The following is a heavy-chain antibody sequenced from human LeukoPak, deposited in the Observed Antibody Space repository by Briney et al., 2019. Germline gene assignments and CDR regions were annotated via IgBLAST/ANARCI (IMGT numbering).Heavy chain of an antibody. D-gene: IGHD6-13*01. CDR3: AREVGAAAPFDP. CDR2: ISAYNGNT. CDR1: GGTFSSYA. J-gene: IGHJ5*02. Sequence: ASVKVSCKASGGTFSSYAISWVRQAPGQGLEWMGWISAYNGNTNYAQKLQGRVTMTTDTSTSTAYMELRSLRSDDTAVYYCAREVGAAAPFDPWGQGTLVTVSS. V-gene: IGHV1-18*01.